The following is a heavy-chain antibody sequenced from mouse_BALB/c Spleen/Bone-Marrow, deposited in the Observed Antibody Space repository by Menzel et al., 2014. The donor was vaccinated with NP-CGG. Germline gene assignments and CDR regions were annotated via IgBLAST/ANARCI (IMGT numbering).Heavy chain of an antibody. J-gene: IGHJ3*01. CDR3: ASYYYGRSSFTY. CDR2: IDPANGNT. D-gene: IGHD1-1*01. V-gene: IGHV14-3*02. CDR1: GFNIKDTY. Sequence: EVQLQQPGAELVKPGASVKLSCTASGFNIKDTYMHWVRQRPEQGLEWIGRIDPANGNTKYDPKFQGKATITADTSSSTAYLQLSSLTSEDTAVYYCASYYYGRSSFTYWGQGTLVTVSA.